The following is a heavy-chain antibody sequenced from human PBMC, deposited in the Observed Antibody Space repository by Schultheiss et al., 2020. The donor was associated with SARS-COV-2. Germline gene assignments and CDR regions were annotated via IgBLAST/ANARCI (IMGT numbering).Heavy chain of an antibody. CDR3: AARPVETLLAAPFDF. CDR1: GFTVSSNY. V-gene: IGHV3-23*01. D-gene: IGHD5-18*01. CDR2: ISGSGVGT. J-gene: IGHJ4*02. Sequence: GGSLRLSCAASGFTVSSNYMSWVRQAPGKGLEWVSSISGSGVGTYYADSVKGRFTISKDISKNTLYLQMSSLRAEDTAVYYCAARPVETLLAAPFDFWGQGTLVTVSS.